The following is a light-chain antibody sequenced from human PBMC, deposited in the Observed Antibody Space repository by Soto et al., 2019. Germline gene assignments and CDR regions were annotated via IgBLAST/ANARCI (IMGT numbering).Light chain of an antibody. CDR1: QSVLYSSNNKNY. V-gene: IGKV4-1*01. CDR3: QQYYSTPPT. CDR2: WAS. J-gene: IGKJ5*01. Sequence: DIVMTQSPDSLAVSLGERATINCKSSQSVLYSSNNKNYLAWYQQKPGQPPKLLIYWASTRESGVPDRFSGGGSGTDFTLTTSSLQAEDVAVYYCQQYYSTPPTFGQGTRLEIK.